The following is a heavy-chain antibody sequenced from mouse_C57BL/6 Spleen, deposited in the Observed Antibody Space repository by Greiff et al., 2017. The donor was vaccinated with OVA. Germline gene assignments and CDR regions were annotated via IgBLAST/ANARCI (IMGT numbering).Heavy chain of an antibody. V-gene: IGHV1-52*01. J-gene: IGHJ2*01. D-gene: IGHD2-4*01. CDR2: IDPSDSET. Sequence: QVQLQQPGAELVRPGSSVKLSCKASGYTFTSYWMHWVKQRPIQGLEWIGNIDPSDSETHYTQKFKDKATLTVDKSSSTAYMQLSSLTSEDSAVYYCARSYYYDHGFDYWGQGTTLTVSS. CDR1: GYTFTSYW. CDR3: ARSYYYDHGFDY.